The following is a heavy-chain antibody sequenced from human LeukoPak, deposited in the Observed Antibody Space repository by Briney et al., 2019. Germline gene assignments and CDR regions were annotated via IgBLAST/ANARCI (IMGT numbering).Heavy chain of an antibody. CDR1: GDSMSSSNYY. D-gene: IGHD2-8*01. J-gene: IGHJ3*02. CDR2: IYYHGTT. CDR3: ISIVPDDAFDI. Sequence: PSETLSLTCSVSGDSMSSSNYYWGWIRQSPGKGLEWIGSIYYHGTTYYNPSLKSRVTIFVNTPKNPLSLQLSSVTAADAAIYVCISIVPDDAFDIGGQETMVTVSS. V-gene: IGHV4-39*03.